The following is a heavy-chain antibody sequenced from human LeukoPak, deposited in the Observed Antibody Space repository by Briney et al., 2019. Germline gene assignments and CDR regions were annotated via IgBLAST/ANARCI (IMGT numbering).Heavy chain of an antibody. CDR2: IIPIFGTA. CDR1: GVTFSSYA. V-gene: IGHV1-69*06. Sequence: SVKVSCKASGVTFSSYAISWVRQAPGQGLEWMGGIIPIFGTANYAQKFQGRVTIAADKSTSTAYMELSSLRSEDTAVYYCARVGRAAAGRRPNWFDPWGQGTLVTVSS. D-gene: IGHD6-13*01. J-gene: IGHJ5*02. CDR3: ARVGRAAAGRRPNWFDP.